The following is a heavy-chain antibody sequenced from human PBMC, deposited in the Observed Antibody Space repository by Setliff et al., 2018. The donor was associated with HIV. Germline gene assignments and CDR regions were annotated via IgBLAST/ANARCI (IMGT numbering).Heavy chain of an antibody. Sequence: PSETLSLTCTVSGDSVNDRSYFWGWIRQPPGKGLEWIGTFYYNGDSRYNPSLKSRVTISVDTSKNQFSLKLSSVTAADTAVYYCATLRRTWLQQWSHFDYWGQGTLVTVSS. J-gene: IGHJ4*02. D-gene: IGHD3-22*01. CDR2: FYYNGDS. CDR3: ATLRRTWLQQWSHFDY. CDR1: GDSVNDRSYF. V-gene: IGHV4-39*07.